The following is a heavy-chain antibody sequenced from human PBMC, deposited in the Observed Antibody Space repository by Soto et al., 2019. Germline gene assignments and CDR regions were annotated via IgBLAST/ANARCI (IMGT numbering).Heavy chain of an antibody. J-gene: IGHJ4*02. D-gene: IGHD4-4*01. Sequence: EVQLVESGGGLVKPGDSLRLSCAVSGLKFSDAWMNWVRQAPGKGLEWVGRIKSKGGGETKDYAAPVKGRCAILRDDSRDTLNLQMNSLKSEDTAVYYCAWDNSGRFRTDHWGQGTLVTVS. CDR3: AWDNSGRFRTDH. V-gene: IGHV3-15*07. CDR1: GLKFSDAW. CDR2: IKSKGGGETK.